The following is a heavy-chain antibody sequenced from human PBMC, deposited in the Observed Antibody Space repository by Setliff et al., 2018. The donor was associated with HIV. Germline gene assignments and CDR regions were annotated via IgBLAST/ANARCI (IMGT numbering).Heavy chain of an antibody. D-gene: IGHD5-12*01. Sequence: SETLSLTCTVSGGSISSYYWSWIRQPPGKVLEWTGYIDTGGSTNYNPSLKSRVTISVDTAKNQFSLKLSSVTAADTAVYYCARLGPDGYNSRHDAFDIWGQGTMVTVSS. V-gene: IGHV4-4*09. J-gene: IGHJ3*02. CDR1: GGSISSYY. CDR3: ARLGPDGYNSRHDAFDI. CDR2: IDTGGST.